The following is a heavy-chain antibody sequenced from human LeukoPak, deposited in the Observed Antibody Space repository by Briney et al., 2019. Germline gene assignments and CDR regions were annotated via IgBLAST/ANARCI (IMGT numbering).Heavy chain of an antibody. CDR2: IIQDGSDK. CDR3: ARDFQTDK. V-gene: IGHV3-7*04. Sequence: GGSLRLSCAASGFNFISYRMSWVRQAPGKGLEWVANIIQDGSDKYYVDSVKGRFTISRDNAKNSLSLRMNSLRVEDTAVYYCARDFQTDKWGQGTLVTVSS. J-gene: IGHJ1*01. CDR1: GFNFISYR.